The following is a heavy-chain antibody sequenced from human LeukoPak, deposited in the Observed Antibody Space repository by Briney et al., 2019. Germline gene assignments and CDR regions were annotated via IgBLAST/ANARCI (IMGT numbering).Heavy chain of an antibody. D-gene: IGHD3-10*01. J-gene: IGHJ4*02. Sequence: QTLSLTSTVSRDSISIGDYYWSWIRQPAGKGLEWIGYIYYNRTTYYNPSLKSPVTISVDTSKNQFSMKMTSVTAADTAVYFCARGPYGSGSYYWGQGTLVTVSS. CDR3: ARGPYGSGSYY. CDR1: RDSISIGDYY. CDR2: IYYNRTT. V-gene: IGHV4-30-4*01.